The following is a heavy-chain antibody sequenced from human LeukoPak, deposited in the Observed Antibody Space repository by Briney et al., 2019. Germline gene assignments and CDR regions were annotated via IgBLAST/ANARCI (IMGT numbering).Heavy chain of an antibody. V-gene: IGHV4-34*01. CDR1: GGSFSGYY. CDR3: ARRRACSSTSCYTRNWFDP. CDR2: INHSGST. J-gene: IGHJ5*02. D-gene: IGHD2-2*02. Sequence: SETLSLTCAVYGGSFSGYYWSWIRRPPGKGLEWIGEINHSGSTNYNPSLKSRVTISVDTSKNQFSLKLSSVTAADTAVYYCARRRACSSTSCYTRNWFDPWGQGTLVTVSS.